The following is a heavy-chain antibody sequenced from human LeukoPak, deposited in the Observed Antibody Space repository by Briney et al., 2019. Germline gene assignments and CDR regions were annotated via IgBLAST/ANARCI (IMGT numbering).Heavy chain of an antibody. Sequence: GGSLRLSCAASGFTFSSYWMSWVRQAPGKGLEWVANIKQDGSEKYYVDSVKGRFTISRDNAKNSLYRQMNSLRAEDTAVYYCARDHVGDVWGFDYWGQGTLVTVSS. J-gene: IGHJ4*02. V-gene: IGHV3-7*01. CDR2: IKQDGSEK. CDR1: GFTFSSYW. CDR3: ARDHVGDVWGFDY. D-gene: IGHD3-16*01.